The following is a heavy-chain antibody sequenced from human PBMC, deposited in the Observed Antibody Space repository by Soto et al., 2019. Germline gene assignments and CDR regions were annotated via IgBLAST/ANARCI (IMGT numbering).Heavy chain of an antibody. J-gene: IGHJ4*02. D-gene: IGHD2-21*01. CDR3: AKYVAYAFGYIDY. CDR2: ISGSGSNT. CDR1: GFTFGTYA. Sequence: EVQLLESGGALVQPGGSLRLSCAASGFTFGTYAMTWVRQAPGQGLEWVLAISGSGSNTYYADSVKGRFTISRDNSKNTLFLQMNSLRTEDTAVYYCAKYVAYAFGYIDYWGLGTLVTVSS. V-gene: IGHV3-23*01.